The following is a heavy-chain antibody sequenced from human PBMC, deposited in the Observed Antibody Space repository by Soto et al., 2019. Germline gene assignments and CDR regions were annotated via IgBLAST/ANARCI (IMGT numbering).Heavy chain of an antibody. J-gene: IGHJ4*02. CDR3: ATDAYRDGYNFWYYFDY. Sequence: GGSLRLSCAASGFTFSSYSMNWVLQAPGKGLEWVSSISSSSSYIYYADSVKGRFTISRDNAKNSLYLQMNSLRAEDTAVYYCATDAYRDGYNFWYYFDYWGQGTLVTVSS. V-gene: IGHV3-21*01. CDR1: GFTFSSYS. D-gene: IGHD3-3*01. CDR2: ISSSSSYI.